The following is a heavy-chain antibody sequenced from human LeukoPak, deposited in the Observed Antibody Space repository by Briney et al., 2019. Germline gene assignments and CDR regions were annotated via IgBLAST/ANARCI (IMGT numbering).Heavy chain of an antibody. CDR1: GGSISSGSYY. Sequence: PSETLSLTCTVSGGSISSGSYYWSWIRQPAGKGLEWIGRIYTSGSTNYNPSLKSRVTISVDTSKNLFSLKLSSVTAADTAVYYCARDGGYWGQGTLVTVSS. J-gene: IGHJ4*02. CDR3: ARDGGY. CDR2: IYTSGST. D-gene: IGHD3-16*01. V-gene: IGHV4-61*02.